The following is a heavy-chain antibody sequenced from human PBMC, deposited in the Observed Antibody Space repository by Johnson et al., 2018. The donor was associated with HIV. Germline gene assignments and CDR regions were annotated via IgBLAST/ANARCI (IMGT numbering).Heavy chain of an antibody. V-gene: IGHV3-7*02. Sequence: VHLVESGGGVVQPGGSLRLSCAASGFTFSSYWMSWVRQAPGKGLEWVANIKQDGSEKYYVDSVKGRFTISRDNAKNTLYLQMNSLRAEDTAVYYCARGGWGDAFDIWGQGTMVTVSS. CDR2: IKQDGSEK. CDR1: GFTFSSYW. CDR3: ARGGWGDAFDI. J-gene: IGHJ3*02. D-gene: IGHD3-16*01.